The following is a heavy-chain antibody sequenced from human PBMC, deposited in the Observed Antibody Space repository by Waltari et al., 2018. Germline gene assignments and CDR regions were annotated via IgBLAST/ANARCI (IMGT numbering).Heavy chain of an antibody. V-gene: IGHV4-34*01. J-gene: IGHJ4*02. CDR1: GGSFSGYY. CDR2: INHNGST. D-gene: IGHD5-12*01. Sequence: QVQLQQWGAGLLKPSETLSLTCAVYGGSFSGYYWSWIRQPPGKGLEWIGEINHNGSTNYNPSLKSRVTISVDTSKNQFSLKRSSVTAADTAVYYCAREFFSGYDFDDYWGQGTLVTVSS. CDR3: AREFFSGYDFDDY.